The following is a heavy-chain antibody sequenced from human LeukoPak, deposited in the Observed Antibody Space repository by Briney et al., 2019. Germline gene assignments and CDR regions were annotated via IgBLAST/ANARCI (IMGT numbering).Heavy chain of an antibody. Sequence: SETLSLXCTXSGGSISSSSYYWGWIRQPPGKGLEWIGSIYYSGSTYYNPSLKSRVTISVDTSKNQFSLKLSSVTAADTAVYYCARYTVTTFLYRNDWGQGTLVTVSS. D-gene: IGHD4-17*01. J-gene: IGHJ4*02. V-gene: IGHV4-39*01. CDR2: IYYSGST. CDR1: GGSISSSSYY. CDR3: ARYTVTTFLYRND.